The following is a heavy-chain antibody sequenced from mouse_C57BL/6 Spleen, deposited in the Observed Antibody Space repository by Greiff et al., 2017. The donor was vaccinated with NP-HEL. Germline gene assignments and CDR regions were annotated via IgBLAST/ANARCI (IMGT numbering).Heavy chain of an antibody. V-gene: IGHV1-61*01. J-gene: IGHJ4*01. Sequence: QVQLQQSGAELVRPGSSVKLSCKASGYTFTSYWMDWVKQRPGQGLEWIGNIYPSDSETHYNQKFKDKATLTVDKSSSTAYMQLSSLTSEDSAVYYCARRGYGSSYGLYYYAMDYWGQGTSVTVSS. CDR2: IYPSDSET. D-gene: IGHD1-1*01. CDR1: GYTFTSYW. CDR3: ARRGYGSSYGLYYYAMDY.